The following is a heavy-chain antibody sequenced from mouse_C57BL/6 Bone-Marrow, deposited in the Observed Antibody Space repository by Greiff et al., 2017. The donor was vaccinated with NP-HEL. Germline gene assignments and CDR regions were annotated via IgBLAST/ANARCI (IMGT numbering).Heavy chain of an antibody. J-gene: IGHJ3*01. D-gene: IGHD2-1*01. Sequence: EVQVVESGGGLVKPGGSLKLSCAASGFTFSDYGMHWVRQAPEKGLEWVAYISSGSSTIYYADTVKGRFTISRDNAKNTLFLQMTSLRSEDTAMYYCARSYYGNYWFAYWGQGTLVTVSA. CDR1: GFTFSDYG. V-gene: IGHV5-17*01. CDR2: ISSGSSTI. CDR3: ARSYYGNYWFAY.